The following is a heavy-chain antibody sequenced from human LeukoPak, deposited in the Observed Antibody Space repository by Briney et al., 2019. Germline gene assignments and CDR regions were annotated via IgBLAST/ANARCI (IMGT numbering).Heavy chain of an antibody. V-gene: IGHV1-69*01. CDR3: ARDRMGASHFDY. CDR2: IIPIFGTA. CDR1: GGTSSSYA. D-gene: IGHD1-26*01. Sequence: SVKVSCKASGGTSSSYAFSGVGRPPGQGLEWKGGIIPIFGTANYAQKFQGRVTITADESTSTAYMELSSLRSEDTAVYYCARDRMGASHFDYWGQGTLVTVSS. J-gene: IGHJ4*02.